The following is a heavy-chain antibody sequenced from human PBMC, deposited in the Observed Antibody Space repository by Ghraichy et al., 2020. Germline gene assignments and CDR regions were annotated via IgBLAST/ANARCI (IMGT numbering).Heavy chain of an antibody. Sequence: SETLSLTCTVSGGSVSSDSSYWSWVRQPPGKGLEWIGYISYRGSTSYNPSLKSRVTISVDTSKNQFSLKLSSVTTTDTALYYCARLYCTRTSCTCDYWGQGTLVTVSS. D-gene: IGHD2-2*01. CDR2: ISYRGST. V-gene: IGHV4-61*01. CDR1: GGSVSSDSSY. CDR3: ARLYCTRTSCTCDY. J-gene: IGHJ4*02.